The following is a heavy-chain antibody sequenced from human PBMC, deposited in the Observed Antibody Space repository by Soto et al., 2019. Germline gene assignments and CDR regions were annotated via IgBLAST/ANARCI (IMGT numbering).Heavy chain of an antibody. D-gene: IGHD5-18*01. Sequence: GESLKISCKGSGYSFTSYWISWVRQMPGKGLEWMGRIDPSDSYTNYSPSFQGHVTISADKSISTAYLQWSSLKASDTAMYYCATHPRRYSYGYSSYYYYGMDVWGQGTTVT. CDR2: IDPSDSYT. J-gene: IGHJ6*02. V-gene: IGHV5-10-1*01. CDR3: ATHPRRYSYGYSSYYYYGMDV. CDR1: GYSFTSYW.